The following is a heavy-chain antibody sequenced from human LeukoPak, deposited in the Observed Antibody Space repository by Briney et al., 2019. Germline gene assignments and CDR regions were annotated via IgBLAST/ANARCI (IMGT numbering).Heavy chain of an antibody. CDR1: GFTFSTYG. Sequence: GGSLRLSCSASGFTFSTYGMHWVRQAPGKGLEWVAVISDDGRHNYHADSVKGRFTISRDNSKSTLYLQMNSLRDDDSAAYFCAKVYLERLTAGYFDHWGQGTQVTVSP. CDR2: ISDDGRHN. D-gene: IGHD2-8*01. J-gene: IGHJ4*02. CDR3: AKVYLERLTAGYFDH. V-gene: IGHV3-30*19.